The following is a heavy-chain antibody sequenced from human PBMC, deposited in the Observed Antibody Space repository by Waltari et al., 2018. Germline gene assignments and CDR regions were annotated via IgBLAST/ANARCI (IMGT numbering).Heavy chain of an antibody. CDR2: IKAGKGKT. Sequence: QVQLVQSGAEVKKPGASVRVSCKASGYTFTSYAMHWVRQSPGKGLEWMGWIKAGKGKTKYSQKFQGRVTFTRDTSAITAYMELSSLRSEDTAVYYCARDGVLLKFGDSFMDVWGQGTTVTVSS. V-gene: IGHV1-3*01. J-gene: IGHJ6*02. CDR3: ARDGVLLKFGDSFMDV. CDR1: GYTFTSYA. D-gene: IGHD3-10*01.